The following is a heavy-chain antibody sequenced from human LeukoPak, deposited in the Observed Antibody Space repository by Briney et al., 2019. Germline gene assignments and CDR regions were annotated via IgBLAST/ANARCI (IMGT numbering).Heavy chain of an antibody. J-gene: IGHJ6*02. V-gene: IGHV3-23*01. CDR3: AKEAGSSWYYYYGMDV. CDR1: GFTFSSYA. D-gene: IGHD6-13*01. Sequence: GGSLRLSCAASGFTFSSYAMSWVRQAPGKGLEWVSAISGSGGSTYYADSVKGRFTISRDNSKNTLYLQMNSLRAEDTAVYYCAKEAGSSWYYYYGMDVWGQGTTATVSS. CDR2: ISGSGGST.